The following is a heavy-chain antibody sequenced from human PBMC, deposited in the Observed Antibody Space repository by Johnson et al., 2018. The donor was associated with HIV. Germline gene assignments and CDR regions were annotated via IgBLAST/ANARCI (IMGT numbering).Heavy chain of an antibody. J-gene: IGHJ3*02. CDR3: ARDGPYSGYDENAFDI. CDR1: GFTFSNAW. Sequence: QVQLVESGGGLVKPGGSLRLSCAASGFTFSNAWMSWVRQAPGKGLEWVAVISYDGSNKYYADSVKGRFTISRDNAKNSLYLQMNSLRAEDTALYYCARDGPYSGYDENAFDIWGQGTMVTVSS. D-gene: IGHD5-12*01. CDR2: ISYDGSNK. V-gene: IGHV3-30-3*01.